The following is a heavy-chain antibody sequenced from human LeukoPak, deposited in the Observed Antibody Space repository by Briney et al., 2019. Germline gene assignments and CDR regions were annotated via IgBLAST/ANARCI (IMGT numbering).Heavy chain of an antibody. CDR3: ARAQSSSWLR. CDR2: VNTNTGNP. CDR1: GDTITSYA. D-gene: IGHD6-13*01. Sequence: GASEKVSCKASGDTITSYAMYGVRQATGQWLEWMGWVNTNTGNPTYAQGFTGRFVFSLDTSVSTAYLQISSLKAEDTAVYYCARAQSSSWLRWGQGTLVTVSS. V-gene: IGHV7-4-1*02. J-gene: IGHJ4*02.